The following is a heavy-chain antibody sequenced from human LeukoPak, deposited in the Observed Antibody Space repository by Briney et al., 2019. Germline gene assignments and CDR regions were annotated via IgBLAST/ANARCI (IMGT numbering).Heavy chain of an antibody. CDR1: TFTFSSYS. V-gene: IGHV3-21*01. D-gene: IGHD3-3*01. CDR3: ARDERYFSEVDY. J-gene: IGHJ4*02. Sequence: GGSLRLSCAASTFTFSSYSMNWVRQAPGKGLEWVSSISSSSSYIYYADSVKGRFTISRDNAKNSLYLQMNSLRAEDTAVYYCARDERYFSEVDYWGQGTPVTVSS. CDR2: ISSSSSYI.